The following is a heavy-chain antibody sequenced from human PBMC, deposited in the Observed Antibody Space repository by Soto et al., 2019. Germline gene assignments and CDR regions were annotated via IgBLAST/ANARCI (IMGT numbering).Heavy chain of an antibody. Sequence: ASVKVSCKASGYTFTGYYMHWVRQAPGQGLEWMGWINPNSGGTNYAQKFQGRVTMTRDTSISTAYMELSRLRADDTAVYYCAIRRRNSSRYYFDYWGQGTLVPVYS. V-gene: IGHV1-2*02. CDR1: GYTFTGYY. D-gene: IGHD1-1*01. CDR3: AIRRRNSSRYYFDY. CDR2: INPNSGGT. J-gene: IGHJ4*02.